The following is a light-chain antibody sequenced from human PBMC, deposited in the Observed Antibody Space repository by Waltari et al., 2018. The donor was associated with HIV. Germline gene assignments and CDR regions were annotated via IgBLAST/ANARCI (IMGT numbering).Light chain of an antibody. Sequence: QSALTQPASVSGSPGQSITISCTGTSSYVGTYSLVSWYQHHPGKAPKLMIYEGNKRPSGVSNRFSGSKFGNTASLTISGLQAEDEADYYCSSYPSFSTVLFGGGTKLTVL. CDR3: SSYPSFSTVL. CDR1: SSYVGTYSL. CDR2: EGN. J-gene: IGLJ2*01. V-gene: IGLV2-23*01.